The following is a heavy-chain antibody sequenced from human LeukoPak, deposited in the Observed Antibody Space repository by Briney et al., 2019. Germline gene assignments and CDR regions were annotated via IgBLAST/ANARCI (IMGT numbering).Heavy chain of an antibody. CDR1: GLTFSSYA. D-gene: IGHD2-15*01. V-gene: IGHV3-30*04. CDR2: ISSDGSKI. J-gene: IGHJ4*02. CDR3: ARGLHRRCSGGICYQPFDY. Sequence: QPGGSLRLSCAASGLTFSSYAMNWVRQAPGKGLEWVALISSDGSKIYYADSVKGRFTISRDNSRNTLYLQMNSLRAEDSAVYYCARGLHRRCSGGICYQPFDYWGQGTLVTVSS.